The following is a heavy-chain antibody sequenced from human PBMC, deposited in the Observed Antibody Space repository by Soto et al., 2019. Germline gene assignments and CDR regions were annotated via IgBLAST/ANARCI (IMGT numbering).Heavy chain of an antibody. Sequence: GSLRLSCAASGFTFSDYYMSWIRQAPGKGLEWIGEINHSGSTNYNPSLKSRVTISVDTSKNQFSLKLSSVTAADTAVYYCASGRNCSSTSCVAEYFQHWGQGTLVTVSS. J-gene: IGHJ1*01. CDR1: GFTFSDYY. CDR2: INHSGST. V-gene: IGHV4-34*01. CDR3: ASGRNCSSTSCVAEYFQH. D-gene: IGHD2-2*01.